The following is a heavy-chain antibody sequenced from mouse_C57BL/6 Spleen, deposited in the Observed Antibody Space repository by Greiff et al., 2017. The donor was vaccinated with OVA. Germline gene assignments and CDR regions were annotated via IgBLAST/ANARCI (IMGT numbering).Heavy chain of an antibody. V-gene: IGHV1-15*01. CDR2: IDPETGGT. CDR1: GYTFTDYE. Sequence: VHLVESGAELVRPGASVTLSCKASGYTFTDYEMHWVKQTPVHGLEWIGAIDPETGGTAYNQKFKGKAILTADKSSSTAYMELRSLTSEDSAVYYCTRDYGTRYFDVWGTGTTVTVSS. CDR3: TRDYGTRYFDV. D-gene: IGHD2-1*01. J-gene: IGHJ1*03.